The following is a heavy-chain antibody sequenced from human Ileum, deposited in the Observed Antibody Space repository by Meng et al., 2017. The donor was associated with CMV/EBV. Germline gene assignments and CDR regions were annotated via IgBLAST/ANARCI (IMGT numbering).Heavy chain of an antibody. Sequence: SQTRSLTCAISGASVSSKDVTWDWIRQSPSGGLEWLGRTYYRSKWYNDYAQSVKGRISVTPDTSKNQFSLELNSVSPADAAVYYCVTRSKFNLVWSFDIWGQGTTVTVSS. CDR1: GASVSSKDVT. J-gene: IGHJ3*02. CDR3: VTRSKFNLVWSFDI. D-gene: IGHD6-6*01. V-gene: IGHV6-1*01. CDR2: TYYRSKWYN.